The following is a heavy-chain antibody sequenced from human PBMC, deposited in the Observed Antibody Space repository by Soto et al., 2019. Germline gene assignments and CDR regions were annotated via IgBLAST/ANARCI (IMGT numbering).Heavy chain of an antibody. Sequence: SETLSLTCTVSGGSISSSSYYWGWIRQPPGKGLEWIGSIYYSGSTYYNPSLKSRVTISVDTSKNQFSLKLSSVTAADTAVYYCARGITMVRGVPRFYFDYWGQGTLVTVSS. V-gene: IGHV4-39*01. J-gene: IGHJ4*02. CDR2: IYYSGST. CDR1: GGSISSSSYY. D-gene: IGHD3-10*01. CDR3: ARGITMVRGVPRFYFDY.